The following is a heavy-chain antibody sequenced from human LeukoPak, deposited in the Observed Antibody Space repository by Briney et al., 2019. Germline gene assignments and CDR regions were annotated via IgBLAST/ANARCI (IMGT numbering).Heavy chain of an antibody. Sequence: GGSLRLSCAASGFTFSSYWMNWVRQAPGKGLVWVSRIASDGRSTTYADSVKGRFSISRDDAKNTLYLQMNSLRVEDTAVYYCARGKYYYEDLDYWGQGTLVTVSS. D-gene: IGHD3-22*01. CDR2: IASDGRST. CDR1: GFTFSSYW. J-gene: IGHJ4*02. V-gene: IGHV3-74*01. CDR3: ARGKYYYEDLDY.